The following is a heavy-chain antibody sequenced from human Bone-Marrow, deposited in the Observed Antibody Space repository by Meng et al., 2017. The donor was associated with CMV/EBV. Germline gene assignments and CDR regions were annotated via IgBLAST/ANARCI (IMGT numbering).Heavy chain of an antibody. J-gene: IGHJ5*02. D-gene: IGHD5-12*01. CDR2: IYHSGST. CDR3: ARGLKSGYDSYNWFDP. Sequence: SETLSLTCTVSGYSISSGYYWGWIRQPPGKGLEWIGSIYHSGSTYYNPSLKSRVTISVDTSKNQFSLKLSSVTAADTAVYYRARGLKSGYDSYNWFDPWGQGTLVTVSS. CDR1: GYSISSGYY. V-gene: IGHV4-38-2*02.